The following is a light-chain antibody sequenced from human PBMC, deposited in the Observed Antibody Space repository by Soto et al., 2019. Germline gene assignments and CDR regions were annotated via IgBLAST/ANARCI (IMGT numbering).Light chain of an antibody. CDR1: RSVARNS. V-gene: IGKV3-20*01. CDR3: QQYATSPLT. J-gene: IGKJ4*01. Sequence: ENVLTQSPGRLSLSPGERATLSCRASRSVARNSIAWYQQKVGQPPRLLIYGASGRATGVPDRISGSGSGTVFTLTIERVEAEDFAVYHCQQYATSPLTFGGGTTLEIK. CDR2: GAS.